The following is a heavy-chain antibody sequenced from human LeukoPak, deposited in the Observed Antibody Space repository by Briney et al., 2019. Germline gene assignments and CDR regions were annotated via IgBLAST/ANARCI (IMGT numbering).Heavy chain of an antibody. D-gene: IGHD3-9*01. Sequence: GGSLRLSCAASGFTFDDYGMSWVRQAPGKGLMWVSRINSDGSGTNYADSVKGRFTISRDNAKNTVYLQMNSLRAEDTAVYYCARAGRGLRYFDWLTHDYWGQGTLVTVSS. CDR3: ARAGRGLRYFDWLTHDY. J-gene: IGHJ4*02. CDR2: INSDGSGT. CDR1: GFTFDDYG. V-gene: IGHV3-74*01.